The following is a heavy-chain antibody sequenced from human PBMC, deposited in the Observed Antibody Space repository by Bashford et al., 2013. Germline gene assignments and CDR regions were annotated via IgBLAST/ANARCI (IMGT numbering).Heavy chain of an antibody. CDR2: MSYDGSSK. CDR3: AKARVTGTPGDFDY. V-gene: IGHV3-30*18. Sequence: VRQAPGKGLEWVAVMSYDGSSKYYADSVKGRFTVSRDNSKSTVYLQMNSLRAEDTAVYYCAKARVTGTPGDFDYWGQGTLVTVSS. D-gene: IGHD1-20*01. J-gene: IGHJ4*02.